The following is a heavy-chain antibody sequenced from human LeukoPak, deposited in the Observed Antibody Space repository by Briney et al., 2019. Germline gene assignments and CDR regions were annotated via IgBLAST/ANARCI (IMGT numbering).Heavy chain of an antibody. CDR3: ARGGGPDAFDI. CDR1: GGSISSYY. V-gene: IGHV4-59*01. J-gene: IGHJ3*02. D-gene: IGHD6-25*01. Sequence: SETLSLTCTVSGGSISSYYWSWIRQPPGKGLEWIGYIYYSGSTNYNPSLKSRVTISVDTSKNQFSLKLTSVTAADTAVYSCARGGGPDAFDIWGQGTMVSVS. CDR2: IYYSGST.